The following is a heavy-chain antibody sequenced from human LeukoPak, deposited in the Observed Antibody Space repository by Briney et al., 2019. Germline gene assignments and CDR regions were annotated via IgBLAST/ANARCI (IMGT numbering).Heavy chain of an antibody. V-gene: IGHV4-59*01. D-gene: IGHD4-23*01. CDR2: IYYSGST. J-gene: IGHJ4*02. CDR3: AREGSGNFNFDY. Sequence: PSETLSLTCSVSGDSISSYYWSWIRQPPGKGLEWIGYIYYSGSTNYNPSLKSRVTISVDTSKNQFSLKLSSVTAADTAVYYCAREGSGNFNFDYWGQGTLVTVSS. CDR1: GDSISSYY.